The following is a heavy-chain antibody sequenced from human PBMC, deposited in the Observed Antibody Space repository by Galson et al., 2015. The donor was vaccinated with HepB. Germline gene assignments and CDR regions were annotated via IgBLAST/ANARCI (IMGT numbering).Heavy chain of an antibody. J-gene: IGHJ4*02. CDR1: GYTFTSYA. Sequence: SVKVSCKASGYTFTSYAMHWVRQAPGQRLEWMGWINAGNGNTKYSQKFQGRVTITRDTSASTAYMELSSLRSEDTAVYYCARGYIVATMPDYWGQGTLVTVFS. D-gene: IGHD5-12*01. CDR2: INAGNGNT. V-gene: IGHV1-3*01. CDR3: ARGYIVATMPDY.